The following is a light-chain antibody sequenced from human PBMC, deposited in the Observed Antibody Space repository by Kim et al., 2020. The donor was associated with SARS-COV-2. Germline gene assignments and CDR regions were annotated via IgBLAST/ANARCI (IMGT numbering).Light chain of an antibody. V-gene: IGKV1-16*02. CDR2: AAS. Sequence: SASVGDRVTITCRASQDINNYLALFQQNPGEAPKSLIYAASSLLSGVPSKFSSNGSGTDFTLTISSLQPEDFATYYCQHYYTHPLTFGGGTKLEI. CDR1: QDINNY. CDR3: QHYYTHPLT. J-gene: IGKJ4*01.